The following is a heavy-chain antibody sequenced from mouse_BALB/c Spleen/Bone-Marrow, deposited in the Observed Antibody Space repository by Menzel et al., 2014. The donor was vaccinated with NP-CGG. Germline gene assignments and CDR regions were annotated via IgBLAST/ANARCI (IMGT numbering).Heavy chain of an antibody. CDR2: IDPANGNT. Sequence: VQLQQSGAELVKPGASVKLSCTATGFNIKDTYMHWVKQRPEQGLEWIGRIDPANGNTKYDPKFQGKATITADTSSNTAYLQLSSLTSEDTAVYYCARWEYYAMDYWGQGTSVTASS. D-gene: IGHD4-1*01. CDR3: ARWEYYAMDY. V-gene: IGHV14-3*02. J-gene: IGHJ4*01. CDR1: GFNIKDTY.